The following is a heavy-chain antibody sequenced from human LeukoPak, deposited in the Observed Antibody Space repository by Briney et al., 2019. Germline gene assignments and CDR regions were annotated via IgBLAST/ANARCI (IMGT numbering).Heavy chain of an antibody. CDR2: ITTSSSYI. CDR3: ARDGVVGATKWGHFDF. CDR1: GLTLIYYS. D-gene: IGHD1-26*01. J-gene: IGHJ4*02. Sequence: GGSLTLSCAASGLTLIYYSMDWVRQAPGKGLEWVASITTSSSYIYYADSVRGRFTISRDNAKNSLYLQMSSLRAEDTAVYYCARDGVVGATKWGHFDFWGQGTRVTVSS. V-gene: IGHV3-21*01.